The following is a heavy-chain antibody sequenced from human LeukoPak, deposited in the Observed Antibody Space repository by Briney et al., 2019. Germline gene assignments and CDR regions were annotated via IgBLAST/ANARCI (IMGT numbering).Heavy chain of an antibody. J-gene: IGHJ4*02. Sequence: PGGSLRLSCAASGFTFSSYGMHWVRQAPGKGLEWVAVISYDGSNKYYADSVKGRFTISRDNSKNTLYLQMNSLRAEDTAVYYCAKLSSYEAPYCGGDCLNSNSYYFDYWGQGTLVTVSS. CDR2: ISYDGSNK. V-gene: IGHV3-30*18. CDR1: GFTFSSYG. CDR3: AKLSSYEAPYCGGDCLNSNSYYFDY. D-gene: IGHD2-21*02.